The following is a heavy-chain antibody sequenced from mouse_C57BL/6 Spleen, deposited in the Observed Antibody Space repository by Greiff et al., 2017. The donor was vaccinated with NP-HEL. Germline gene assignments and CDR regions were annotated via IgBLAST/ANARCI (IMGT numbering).Heavy chain of an antibody. CDR2: INPNNGGT. CDR3: ASTAQASWFAY. V-gene: IGHV1-26*01. CDR1: GYTFTDYY. J-gene: IGHJ3*01. Sequence: EVQLQQSGPELVKPGASVKISCTASGYTFTDYYMNWVKQSHGKSLEWIGDINPNNGGTSYNQKFKGKATLTVDKSSSTAYMELRSLTSEDSAVYYCASTAQASWFAYWGQGTLVTVSA. D-gene: IGHD3-2*02.